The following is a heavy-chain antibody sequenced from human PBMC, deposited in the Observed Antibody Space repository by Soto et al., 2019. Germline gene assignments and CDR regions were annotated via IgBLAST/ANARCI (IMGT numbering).Heavy chain of an antibody. D-gene: IGHD1-7*01. CDR3: ARAWFNWNYLSGFDP. J-gene: IGHJ5*02. CDR1: GYTFTSYA. V-gene: IGHV1-3*01. CDR2: INAGNGNT. Sequence: ASVKVSCKASGYTFTSYAMHWVRQAPGQRLEWMGWINAGNGNTKYSQKFQGRVTITRDTSASTAYMELSSLRSEDTAVYYCARAWFNWNYLSGFDPWGQGTLVTVSS.